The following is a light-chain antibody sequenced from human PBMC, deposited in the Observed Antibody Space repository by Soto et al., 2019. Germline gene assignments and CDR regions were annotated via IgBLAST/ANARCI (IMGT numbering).Light chain of an antibody. CDR3: QQYYSNPQT. Sequence: ETVLTQSPATLALFRGQSATLSCRASQSISSFLAWYQQKPGQAPRLLIYDASNRATGIPARFSGSGSGTDFTLTISSLQAEDVAVYYCQQYYSNPQTFGQGTKVDI. J-gene: IGKJ1*01. CDR1: QSISSF. CDR2: DAS. V-gene: IGKV3-11*01.